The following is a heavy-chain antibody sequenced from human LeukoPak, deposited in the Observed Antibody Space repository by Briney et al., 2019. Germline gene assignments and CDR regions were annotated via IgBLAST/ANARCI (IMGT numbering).Heavy chain of an antibody. V-gene: IGHV5-51*01. J-gene: IGHJ4*02. CDR2: IYPGDSDT. Sequence: GESLKISCKGSGYSFTSNWIGWVRQTPGKGLEWMGIIYPGDSDTRYSPSFQGQVTISADKSISTAYLQWSSLKASDTAMYYCARQGGGYCSSTSCQGNTVFGYWGQGTLVTVSS. CDR3: ARQGGGYCSSTSCQGNTVFGY. D-gene: IGHD2-2*01. CDR1: GYSFTSNW.